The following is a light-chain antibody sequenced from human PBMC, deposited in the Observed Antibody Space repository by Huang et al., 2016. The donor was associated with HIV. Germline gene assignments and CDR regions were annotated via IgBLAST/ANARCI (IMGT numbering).Light chain of an antibody. CDR3: HQYNNWPYT. J-gene: IGKJ2*01. CDR1: QSVSSN. Sequence: ETVMTQSPATLSVSPGERATLSCRASQSVSSNLAWYQQKPDQAPRLLIYGAATRATGIPARFSGSGSGTEFTLTISSLQSEDFAVYYCHQYNNWPYTFGQGTKLEIK. V-gene: IGKV3-15*01. CDR2: GAA.